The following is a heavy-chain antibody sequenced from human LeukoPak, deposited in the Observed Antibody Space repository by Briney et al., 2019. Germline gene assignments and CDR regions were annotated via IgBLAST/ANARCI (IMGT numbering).Heavy chain of an antibody. Sequence: GGSLRLSYAASGFTFSNSWMHWVCQAPEKGLEWVADIKCDGSEKCYVDSVKGRLTISRDNAKNSLYLQVNSLRAEDMTVYYCVRGVGSSTSCYVRAFDIWGQGTMVTVPS. CDR1: GFTFSNSW. V-gene: IGHV3-52*01. D-gene: IGHD2-2*01. CDR3: VRGVGSSTSCYVRAFDI. J-gene: IGHJ3*02. CDR2: IKCDGSEK.